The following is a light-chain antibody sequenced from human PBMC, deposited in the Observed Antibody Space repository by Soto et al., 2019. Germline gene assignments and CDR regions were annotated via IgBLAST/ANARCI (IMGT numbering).Light chain of an antibody. CDR1: QTISSW. Sequence: DIQITQSPSTLSGSLGDRVTITCRSIQTISSWLAWYQQKPGKAPKLLIYKASSLESGVPSRFSGSGSGTEFTLIISGLQPDDSATYYCQQYTNTNNPWMFGQGTKVDI. J-gene: IGKJ1*01. V-gene: IGKV1-5*03. CDR3: QQYTNTNNPWM. CDR2: KAS.